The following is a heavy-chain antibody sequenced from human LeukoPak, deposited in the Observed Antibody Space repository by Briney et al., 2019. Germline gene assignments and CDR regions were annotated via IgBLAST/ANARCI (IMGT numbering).Heavy chain of an antibody. Sequence: PSETLSLTCTVSGGSISSYYWSWIRQPAGKGLEWIGRINTSGSTNYNPSLKSRVTMSVDTSKNQFSLKLSSVTAADTAVYYCARGAYYYDSINYYWFDPWGQGTLVTVSS. CDR2: INTSGST. CDR1: GGSISSYY. CDR3: ARGAYYYDSINYYWFDP. V-gene: IGHV4-4*07. D-gene: IGHD3-22*01. J-gene: IGHJ5*02.